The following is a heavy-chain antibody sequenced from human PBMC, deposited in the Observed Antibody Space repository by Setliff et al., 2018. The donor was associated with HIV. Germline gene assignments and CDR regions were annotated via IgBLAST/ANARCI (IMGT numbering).Heavy chain of an antibody. D-gene: IGHD3-22*01. J-gene: IGHJ4*02. CDR1: GGSISSSRYY. CDR3: ASGPTYYYDSSGYFFDY. V-gene: IGHV4-39*07. CDR2: IYYSGTT. Sequence: LSLTCTVSGGSISSSRYYWGWIRQPPGMGLEWIGSIYYSGTTYYNPSLKSRVTMSVDTSKNQFSLKLSSVTAADTAVYYCASGPTYYYDSSGYFFDYWGQGTLVTVSS.